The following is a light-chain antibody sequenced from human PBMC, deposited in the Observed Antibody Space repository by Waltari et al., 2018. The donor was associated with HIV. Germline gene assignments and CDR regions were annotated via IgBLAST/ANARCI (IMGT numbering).Light chain of an antibody. CDR3: QNYNSAPQIT. V-gene: IGKV1-27*01. CDR1: QGITNY. J-gene: IGKJ5*01. Sequence: IQMTQPQSSLSSSVGHKVTITCRATQGITNYLAWYQQKPGKSPKLLIYAASTLQSGVPRRFSGSGSGTDFTLTINSLQPEDVATYYCQNYNSAPQITFGHGTRLEIK. CDR2: AAS.